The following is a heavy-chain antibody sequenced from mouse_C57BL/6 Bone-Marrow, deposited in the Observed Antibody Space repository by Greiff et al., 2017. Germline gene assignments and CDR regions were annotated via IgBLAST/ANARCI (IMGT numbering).Heavy chain of an antibody. CDR1: GYTFTSYW. J-gene: IGHJ2*01. CDR3: ARGLLRLPYFDY. Sequence: VQLQQPGAELVKPGASVKLSCKASGYTFTSYWMQWVKQRPGQGLEWIGEIDPSDSYTNYNQKFKGKATLTVDTSSSTAYMQLSSLTSEDSAVYYCARGLLRLPYFDYWGQGTTLTVSS. CDR2: IDPSDSYT. V-gene: IGHV1-50*01. D-gene: IGHD1-2*01.